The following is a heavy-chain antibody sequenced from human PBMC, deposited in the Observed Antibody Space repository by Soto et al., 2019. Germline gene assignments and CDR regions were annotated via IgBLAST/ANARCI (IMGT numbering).Heavy chain of an antibody. Sequence: GSLRLSYGACGFTFRYHYMEWVGQPPGKGLEWLGRIRTKAHSYTTAYAASVRGRFTISRDDSTKSLYLQMNSLKTEATAVYYCARLLAYCGGDCSSFAFDIWGQGTMVTVSS. D-gene: IGHD2-21*02. V-gene: IGHV3-72*01. CDR1: GFTFRYHY. J-gene: IGHJ3*02. CDR2: IRTKAHSYTT. CDR3: ARLLAYCGGDCSSFAFDI.